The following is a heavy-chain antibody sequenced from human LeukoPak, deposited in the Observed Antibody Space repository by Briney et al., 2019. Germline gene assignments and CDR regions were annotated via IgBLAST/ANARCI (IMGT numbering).Heavy chain of an antibody. CDR1: GESSFSSYY. V-gene: IGHV4-34*01. Sequence: PSETLSLTCAVYGESSFSSYYWSWIRQTPGGALEWIGEINRSGYTNYNPSLKSRVTISVDTSKNQFSLKLMSVTAADTAVYYCARGAGSLGGNWFDPWGQGTLVTVSS. CDR3: ARGAGSLGGNWFDP. D-gene: IGHD3-16*01. J-gene: IGHJ5*02. CDR2: INRSGYT.